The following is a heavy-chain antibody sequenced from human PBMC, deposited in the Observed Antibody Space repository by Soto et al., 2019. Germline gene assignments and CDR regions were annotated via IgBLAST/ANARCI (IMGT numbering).Heavy chain of an antibody. D-gene: IGHD2-2*01. CDR3: ARALLDDGYCSSTSCFDAFDI. Sequence: QVQLQESGPGLVKPSQTLSLTCTVSGGSISSGGYYWSWIRQHPGKGLEWIGYIYYSGSTYYNPSLKSRVTISVDTSKNQCSLKLSSVTAADTAVYYCARALLDDGYCSSTSCFDAFDIWGQGTMVPVSS. CDR2: IYYSGST. CDR1: GGSISSGGYY. V-gene: IGHV4-31*03. J-gene: IGHJ3*02.